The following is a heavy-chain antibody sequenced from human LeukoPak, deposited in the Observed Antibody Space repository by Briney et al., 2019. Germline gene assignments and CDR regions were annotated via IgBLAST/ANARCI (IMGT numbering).Heavy chain of an antibody. CDR3: ARGVAAAGSDFDN. J-gene: IGHJ4*02. Sequence: GGSLRLSCAASGFTFSRYSMKWVRQAPGKGLEWVSSISSSSSYIYYADSVKGRFTISRDNDKSSLYLQMNSLRAEDTAVYYCARGVAAAGSDFDNWGQGTLVTVSS. V-gene: IGHV3-21*01. D-gene: IGHD6-13*01. CDR1: GFTFSRYS. CDR2: ISSSSSYI.